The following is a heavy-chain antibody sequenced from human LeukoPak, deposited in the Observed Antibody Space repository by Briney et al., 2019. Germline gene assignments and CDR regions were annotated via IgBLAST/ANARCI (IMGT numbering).Heavy chain of an antibody. CDR1: GYTFTSYG. CDR2: INPSGGST. V-gene: IGHV1-46*01. CDR3: ARDRAYYYDSSGYYYYYYMDV. Sequence: ASVKVSCKASGYTFTSYGISWVRQAPGQGLEWMGIINPSGGSTSYAQKFQGRVTMTRDTSTSTVYMELSSLRSEDTAVYYCARDRAYYYDSSGYYYYYYMDVWGKGTTVTVSS. D-gene: IGHD3-22*01. J-gene: IGHJ6*03.